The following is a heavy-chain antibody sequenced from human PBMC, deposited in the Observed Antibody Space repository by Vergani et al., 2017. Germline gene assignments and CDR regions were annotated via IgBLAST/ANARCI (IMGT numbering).Heavy chain of an antibody. Sequence: QVQLQESGPGLVKPSETLSLTCTVSGYSISSGYYWGWIRQPPGKGLEWIGSIYHSGSTYYNPSLKSRVTISVDTSKNQFSLKLSSVTAADTAVYYCARRPLYYYYMYVWGKGTTVTVSS. J-gene: IGHJ6*03. CDR3: ARRPLYYYYMYV. CDR2: IYHSGST. CDR1: GYSISSGYY. V-gene: IGHV4-38-2*02. D-gene: IGHD6-6*01.